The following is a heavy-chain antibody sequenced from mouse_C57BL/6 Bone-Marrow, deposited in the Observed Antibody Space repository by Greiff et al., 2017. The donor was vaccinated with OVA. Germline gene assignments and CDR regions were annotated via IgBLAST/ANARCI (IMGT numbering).Heavy chain of an antibody. CDR2: IRNKANGYTT. CDR1: GFTFTDYY. D-gene: IGHD1-1*01. Sequence: EVNVVESGGGLVQPGGSLSLSCAASGFTFTDYYMSWVRQPPGKALEWLGFIRNKANGYTTEYSASVKGRFTISRDNSQSILYLQMNALRAEDSATYYCARPYYYGSSSLFAYWGQGTLVTVSA. J-gene: IGHJ3*01. V-gene: IGHV7-3*01. CDR3: ARPYYYGSSSLFAY.